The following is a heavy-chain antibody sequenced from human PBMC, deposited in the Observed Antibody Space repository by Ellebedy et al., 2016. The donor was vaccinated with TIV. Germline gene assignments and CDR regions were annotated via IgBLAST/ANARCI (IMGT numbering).Heavy chain of an antibody. Sequence: MPSEILSLTCTVSGSSISSYYWSWIRQPPGKGLEWIGYIYYSGSTNYNPSLKSRVTISVDTSKNQFSLKLSSVTAADTAVYYCARRWGRVSWFDPWGQGTLVTVSS. CDR3: ARRWGRVSWFDP. V-gene: IGHV4-59*08. CDR1: GSSISSYY. CDR2: IYYSGST. J-gene: IGHJ5*02. D-gene: IGHD2-8*02.